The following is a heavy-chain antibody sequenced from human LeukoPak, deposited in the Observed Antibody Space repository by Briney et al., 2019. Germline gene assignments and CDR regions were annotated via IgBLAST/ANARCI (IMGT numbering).Heavy chain of an antibody. D-gene: IGHD3-3*01. CDR2: MNPNSGNT. Sequence: ASVKVSCKASGYTFTSYDINWVRQATGQGLEWMGWMNPNSGNTGYAQKFQGRVTRTRNTSISTAYMELSSLRSEDTAVYYCARSPPYYDFWSGYYTARNNWFDPWGQGTLVTVSS. CDR3: ARSPPYYDFWSGYYTARNNWFDP. J-gene: IGHJ5*02. V-gene: IGHV1-8*01. CDR1: GYTFTSYD.